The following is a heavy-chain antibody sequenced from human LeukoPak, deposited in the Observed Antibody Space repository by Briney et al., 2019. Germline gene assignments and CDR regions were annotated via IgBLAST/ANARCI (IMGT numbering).Heavy chain of an antibody. CDR3: ARESGEYYDFWSGYWYYFDY. D-gene: IGHD3-3*01. V-gene: IGHV4-38-2*02. CDR1: GYSISSGYY. CDR2: IYHSGST. J-gene: IGHJ4*02. Sequence: SETLSLTCTVSGYSISSGYYWGWIRQPPGKGLEWIGSIYHSGSTYYNQSLKSRVTISVDTSKNQFSLKLSSVTAADTAVYYCARESGEYYDFWSGYWYYFDYWGQGTLVTVSS.